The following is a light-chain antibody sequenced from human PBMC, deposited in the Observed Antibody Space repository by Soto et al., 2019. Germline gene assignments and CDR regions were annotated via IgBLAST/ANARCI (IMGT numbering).Light chain of an antibody. CDR1: SSNIGSNT. CDR2: SNN. J-gene: IGLJ2*01. V-gene: IGLV1-44*01. CDR3: AAWDDSRNAVV. Sequence: QSVLTQPPSASGTPGQRVTISCSGSSSNIGSNTVNWYQQLPGTAPKLLIYSNNQRPSGVPDRFSGSKSGTSASLAISWLQSEEEADYYCAAWDDSRNAVVFGGGTKLTVL.